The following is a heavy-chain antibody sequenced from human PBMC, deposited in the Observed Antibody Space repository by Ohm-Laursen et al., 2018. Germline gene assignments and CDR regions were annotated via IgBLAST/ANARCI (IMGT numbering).Heavy chain of an antibody. V-gene: IGHV4-31*03. CDR2: IYYSGST. Sequence: SETLSLTCTVSGGSISSGGYYWSWIRQHPGKGLEWIGYIYYSGSTYYNPSLKSRVTTSVDTSKNQFSLKLSSVTAADTAVYYCASAYDSSGYYFFDYWGQGTLVTVSS. CDR3: ASAYDSSGYYFFDY. D-gene: IGHD3-22*01. J-gene: IGHJ4*02. CDR1: GGSISSGGYY.